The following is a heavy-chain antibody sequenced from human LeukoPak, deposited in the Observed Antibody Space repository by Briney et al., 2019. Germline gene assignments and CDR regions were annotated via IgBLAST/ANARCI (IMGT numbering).Heavy chain of an antibody. Sequence: PGGSLRLSCAASGFTFSSHWMYWVPQPPGKGPVFVSRINSDGSTTNYAGSVKGRFTISRDNAKNTLYLQMNSLRDEDTAVYYCASELVVGYWGQGTLVTVSS. CDR1: GFTFSSHW. CDR2: INSDGSTT. J-gene: IGHJ4*02. D-gene: IGHD1-26*01. V-gene: IGHV3-74*01. CDR3: ASELVVGY.